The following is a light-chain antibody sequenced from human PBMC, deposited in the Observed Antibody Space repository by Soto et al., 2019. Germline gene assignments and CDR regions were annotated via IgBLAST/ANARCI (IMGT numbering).Light chain of an antibody. CDR2: EVT. V-gene: IGLV2-8*01. CDR3: ASYAGNNVV. CDR1: SSDIGGYNY. J-gene: IGLJ2*01. Sequence: QSVLTQPPSASGSPGQSVAISCTGTSSDIGGYNYVSWYQQHSGKAPKLIIYEVTRRPSGVPDRFSGSKSGSTASLTVSGLHAEDEADYYCASYAGNNVVFGGGTKVTVL.